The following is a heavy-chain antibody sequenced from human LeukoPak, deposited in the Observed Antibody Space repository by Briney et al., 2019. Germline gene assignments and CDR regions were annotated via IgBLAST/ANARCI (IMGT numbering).Heavy chain of an antibody. CDR3: ARGRLPTFTDAFDI. V-gene: IGHV1-69*05. Sequence: GSSVKVSCKASGGTFSSYAISWVRQAPGQGLEWMGGIIPIFGTANYAQKFQGRVTITRNTSISTAYMELSSLRSEDTAVYYCARGRLPTFTDAFDIWGQGTMVTVSS. CDR1: GGTFSSYA. J-gene: IGHJ3*02. D-gene: IGHD2-15*01. CDR2: IIPIFGTA.